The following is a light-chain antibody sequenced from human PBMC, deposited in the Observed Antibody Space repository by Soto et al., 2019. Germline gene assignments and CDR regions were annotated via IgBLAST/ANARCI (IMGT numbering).Light chain of an antibody. V-gene: IGKV1-39*01. Sequence: DIQMTQSPSSLSASVGDRVTITCRASQIIGIYLNWYQHKSGKAPKLLIYGASSLHSGVPSSFSGSGSGTDCTLTISSLQPEDFATYYCQQSYSTPLTFGGGTKVEIK. CDR1: QIIGIY. J-gene: IGKJ4*01. CDR2: GAS. CDR3: QQSYSTPLT.